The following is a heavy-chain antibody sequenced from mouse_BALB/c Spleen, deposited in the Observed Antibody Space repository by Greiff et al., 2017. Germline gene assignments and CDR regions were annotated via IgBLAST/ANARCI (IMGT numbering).Heavy chain of an antibody. V-gene: IGHV3-2*02. Sequence: EVMLVESGPGLVKPSQSLSLTCTVTGYSITSDYAWNWIRQFPGNQLEWMGYISYSGSTSYNPSLKSRISITRDTSKNQFFLQLNSVTTEDTATYYCANLLLRYYAMDYWGQGTSVTVSS. CDR3: ANLLLRYYAMDY. CDR2: ISYSGST. D-gene: IGHD1-1*01. CDR1: GYSITSDYA. J-gene: IGHJ4*01.